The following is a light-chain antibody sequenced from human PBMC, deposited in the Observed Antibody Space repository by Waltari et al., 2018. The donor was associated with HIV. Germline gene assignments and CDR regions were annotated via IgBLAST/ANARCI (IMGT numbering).Light chain of an antibody. CDR1: QSLLHSNGYNY. V-gene: IGKV2-28*01. CDR3: MQALHTPPA. CDR2: LGS. Sequence: DIVMTQSPLSLPVTPGEPASIPCRSSQSLLHSNGYNYLDWYLQKPGQSPQLLIYLGSNRASGVPDRFSGSESGTDFTLKISRVEAEDVGGYYCMQALHTPPAFGQGTKLEVK. J-gene: IGKJ2*01.